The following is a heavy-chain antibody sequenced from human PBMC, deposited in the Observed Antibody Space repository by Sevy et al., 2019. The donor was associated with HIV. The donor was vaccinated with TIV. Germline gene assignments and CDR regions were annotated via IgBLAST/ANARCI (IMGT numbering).Heavy chain of an antibody. J-gene: IGHJ4*02. CDR1: GFTFDDYT. Sequence: GGSLRLSCAASGFTFDDYTMHWVRQAPGKGLEWVSLISWDGGSTYYADSVKGRFTISRDNSKNSLYLQMNSLRTEDTALYYSAKDLGNSGSYSYFDYWGQGTLVTVSS. CDR3: AKDLGNSGSYSYFDY. D-gene: IGHD1-26*01. CDR2: ISWDGGST. V-gene: IGHV3-43*01.